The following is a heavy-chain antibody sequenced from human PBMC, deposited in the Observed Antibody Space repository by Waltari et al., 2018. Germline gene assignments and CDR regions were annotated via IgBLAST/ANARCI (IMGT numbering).Heavy chain of an antibody. J-gene: IGHJ6*02. CDR3: AADRYNWNYALAV. V-gene: IGHV1-58*01. CDR1: GFTFSSSA. Sequence: QMQLVQSGPEVRKPGTSVKVSCKASGFTFSSSAVQWVRQARGQRLEWIGWIVLGSGDTSDVQQFQERVIISRDRSTSTAYMEFKSLTSDDTAVYYCAADRYNWNYALAVWGHGTTVTVS. D-gene: IGHD1-20*01. CDR2: IVLGSGDT.